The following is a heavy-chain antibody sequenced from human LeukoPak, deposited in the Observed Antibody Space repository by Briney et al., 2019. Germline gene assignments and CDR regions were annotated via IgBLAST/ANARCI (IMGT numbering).Heavy chain of an antibody. D-gene: IGHD6-13*01. J-gene: IGHJ4*02. V-gene: IGHV1-18*01. CDR3: ARDRLKQQLVPGVGY. Sequence: ASVKVSCKTSGYTFSTYSITWVRQAPGQRLEWMGWISAYNGNTNYAQKLQGRVTMTTDTSTSTAYMELRSLRSDDTAVYYCARDRLKQQLVPGVGYWGQGTLVTVSS. CDR1: GYTFSTYS. CDR2: ISAYNGNT.